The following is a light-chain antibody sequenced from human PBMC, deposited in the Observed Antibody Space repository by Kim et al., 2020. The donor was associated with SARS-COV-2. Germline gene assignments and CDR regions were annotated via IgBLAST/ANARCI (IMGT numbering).Light chain of an antibody. CDR2: STS. CDR3: LLYYGGAGV. CDR1: TGAGTSGYY. V-gene: IGLV7-43*01. Sequence: PGGTVTITCAYRTGAGTSGYYPNWVQQKPGQATRALIYSTSNKHFWTPARVSGSLLGGKAALTLSGVQPEDEAEYYGLLYYGGAGVFGGGTQLTVL. J-gene: IGLJ3*02.